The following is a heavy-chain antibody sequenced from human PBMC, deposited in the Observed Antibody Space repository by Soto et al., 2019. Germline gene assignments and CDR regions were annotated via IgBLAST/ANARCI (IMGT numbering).Heavy chain of an antibody. D-gene: IGHD6-25*01. J-gene: IGHJ6*02. CDR3: AKDRRPNYYYGMDV. CDR2: ISYDGSNK. V-gene: IGHV3-30*18. CDR1: EFTVSSDG. Sequence: GGSLRLCGAAAEFTVSSDGMHWVRQAPGKGLEWVAVISYDGSNKYYADSVKGRFTISRDNSKNTLYLQMNSLRAEDTAVYYCAKDRRPNYYYGMDVWGQGTTVTVSS.